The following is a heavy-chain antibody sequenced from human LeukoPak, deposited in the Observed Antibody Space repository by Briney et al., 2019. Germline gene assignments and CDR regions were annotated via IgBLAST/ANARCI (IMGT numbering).Heavy chain of an antibody. CDR2: ISAYNGNT. D-gene: IGHD1-26*01. CDR1: GYTFTSYG. CDR3: ARVSVGATMLAYFDY. Sequence: GASVKVSCKASGYTFTSYGISWVRQAPGQGLEWMGWISAYNGNTNYAQKLQGRVTMTTDTSTSTAYMELRSLRSDDTAVYYCARVSVGATMLAYFDYWGQGTLVTVSS. V-gene: IGHV1-18*01. J-gene: IGHJ4*02.